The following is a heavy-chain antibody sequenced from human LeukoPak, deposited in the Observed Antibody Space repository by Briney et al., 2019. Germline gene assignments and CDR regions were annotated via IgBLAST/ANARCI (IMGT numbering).Heavy chain of an antibody. Sequence: HPGGSLRLSCAASGFAFHYYSMNWVRQAPGKGLVWVSRINSDGSSTSYADSVKGRFTISRDNAKNTLYLQMNSLRAEDTAVYYCAREYAYWGQGTLVTVSS. J-gene: IGHJ4*02. V-gene: IGHV3-74*01. CDR1: GFAFHYYS. CDR2: INSDGSST. CDR3: AREYAY. D-gene: IGHD2-8*01.